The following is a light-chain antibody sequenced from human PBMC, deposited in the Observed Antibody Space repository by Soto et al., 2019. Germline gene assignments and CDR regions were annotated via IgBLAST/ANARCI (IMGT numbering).Light chain of an antibody. CDR1: SSDVGGYDY. J-gene: IGLJ3*02. CDR3: SSYGGRNNLL. CDR2: EVN. Sequence: QSALTQPPSASGSPGQSVTISCTGTSSDVGGYDYVSWYQQHPGKAPKAMIYEVNKRPSGVPDRFSGSKSGNTASLTVSGLQAEDEADYYCSSYGGRNNLLFGGGTKPTVL. V-gene: IGLV2-8*01.